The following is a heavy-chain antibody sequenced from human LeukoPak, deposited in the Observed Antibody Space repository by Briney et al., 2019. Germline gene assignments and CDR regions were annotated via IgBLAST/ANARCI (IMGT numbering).Heavy chain of an antibody. J-gene: IGHJ4*02. V-gene: IGHV3-7*01. CDR2: IKPDGSAQ. Sequence: PGRSLRLSCATSGFTFSSNWMSWVRHVPGRGLDWVANIKPDGSAQYYAASVKGRFTVSRDNAKNSLYLQMNSLRVEDTAVYYCARANNSSRHNWGQGTLVTVSA. CDR1: GFTFSSNW. D-gene: IGHD6-13*01. CDR3: ARANNSSRHN.